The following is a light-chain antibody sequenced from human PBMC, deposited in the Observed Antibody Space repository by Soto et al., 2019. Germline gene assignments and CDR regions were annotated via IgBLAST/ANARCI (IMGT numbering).Light chain of an antibody. CDR3: AAWDASLRGHV. CDR1: SSNIGSNP. Sequence: QSVLTQPPSASGTPGQRVTISCYGSSSNIGSNPVNWYQQLPGTAPKLLINSDDQRPSGVPDRFSASKSGTSASLAISGLRSEDEADYYCAAWDASLRGHVFGAGTKLTVL. J-gene: IGLJ1*01. V-gene: IGLV1-47*02. CDR2: SDD.